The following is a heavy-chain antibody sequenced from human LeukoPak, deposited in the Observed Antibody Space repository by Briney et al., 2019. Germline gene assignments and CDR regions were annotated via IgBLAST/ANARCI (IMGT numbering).Heavy chain of an antibody. CDR1: GYTFTGYY. CDR3: ARQRIQLWSPFDY. V-gene: IGHV1-2*02. J-gene: IGHJ4*02. Sequence: ASVKVSCKASGYTFTGYYMHWVRQAPGQGLEWMGWINPNSGGTNYAQKFQGRVTMTRDTSISTAYMELGRLRSDDTAVYYCARQRIQLWSPFDYWGQGTLVTVSS. D-gene: IGHD5-18*01. CDR2: INPNSGGT.